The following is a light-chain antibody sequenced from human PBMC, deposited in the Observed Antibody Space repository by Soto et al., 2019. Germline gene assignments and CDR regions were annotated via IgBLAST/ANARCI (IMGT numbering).Light chain of an antibody. J-gene: IGLJ1*01. Sequence: QSVLTQPPSVSGSPGQSVTISCSGTSSDVGSYNRVSWYQQAPGTAPKVMIYEVSNRPSGVPDRFSGSKSGNTASLTISGLQPEDEADYCCYSSTSSKTYVFGTGTKVTVL. CDR3: YSSTSSKTYV. CDR1: SSDVGSYNR. V-gene: IGLV2-18*02. CDR2: EVS.